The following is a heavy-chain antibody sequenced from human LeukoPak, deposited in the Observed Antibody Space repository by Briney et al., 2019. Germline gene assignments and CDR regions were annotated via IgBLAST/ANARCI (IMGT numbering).Heavy chain of an antibody. D-gene: IGHD6-13*01. CDR3: ARRYGTSWYYFDD. J-gene: IGHJ4*02. Sequence: GESLKISCRGSGYSFTSHWIGWVRQMPGKGLEWMGRIDPSDSYTKYSPSFQGHVTISADKSISTAYLQWSSLKASDTAMYYCARRYGTSWYYFDDWGQGTLVTVSS. V-gene: IGHV5-10-1*01. CDR1: GYSFTSHW. CDR2: IDPSDSYT.